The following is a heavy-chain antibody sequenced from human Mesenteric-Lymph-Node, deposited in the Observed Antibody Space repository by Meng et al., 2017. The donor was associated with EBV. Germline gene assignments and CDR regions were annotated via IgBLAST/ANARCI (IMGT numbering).Heavy chain of an antibody. Sequence: QVQLVQSGTEVKKPGTSVKVSCRASGYIFTSYAIHWVRQAPGQRLEWMGWINTDSGNTKYSENFQGRVTIDRDKSANTAYLELISLRSEDAAVYYCARGGRLWFGESENYYFDYWGQGMLVTVSS. D-gene: IGHD3-10*01. CDR3: ARGGRLWFGESENYYFDY. V-gene: IGHV1-3*04. CDR2: INTDSGNT. CDR1: GYIFTSYA. J-gene: IGHJ4*02.